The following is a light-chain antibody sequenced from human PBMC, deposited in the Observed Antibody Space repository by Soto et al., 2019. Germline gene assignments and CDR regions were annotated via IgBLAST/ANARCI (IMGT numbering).Light chain of an antibody. CDR1: SGHSSYV. J-gene: IGLJ2*01. CDR3: ETWDTNTRI. Sequence: QAVVAQSSSASASLGSSVKLTCTLSSGHSSYVIVWHQQQPGKAPRYLMKFESSGSYNKGSGVPDRFSGSSSGADRYLTISDFQSEDEADYYCETWDTNTRIFGGGTKLTVL. CDR2: FESSGSY. V-gene: IGLV4-60*03.